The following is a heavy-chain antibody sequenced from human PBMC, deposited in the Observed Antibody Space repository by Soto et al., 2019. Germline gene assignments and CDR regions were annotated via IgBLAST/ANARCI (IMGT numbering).Heavy chain of an antibody. V-gene: IGHV1-8*01. J-gene: IGHJ6*02. D-gene: IGHD6-6*01. CDR2: MNPNSGNT. CDR3: ERRGLSSSSTFRYYYYGMDV. CDR1: GYTFTSYD. Sequence: QVQLVQSGAEVKKPGASVKVSCKASGYTFTSYDINWVRQATGQGLEWMGWMNPNSGNTGYAQKFQARVTMTRNTSISTAYMEVSSLRSEDTAVYYCERRGLSSSSTFRYYYYGMDVWGQGTTVTVSS.